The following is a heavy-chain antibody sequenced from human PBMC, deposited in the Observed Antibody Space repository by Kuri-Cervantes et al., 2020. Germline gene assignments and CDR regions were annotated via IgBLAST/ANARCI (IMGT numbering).Heavy chain of an antibody. V-gene: IGHV3-21*01. CDR3: ATYEIYCSGGSCGLYY. CDR2: ITDSGTGT. Sequence: GESLKISCAASGFTFDDYGMHWVRQAPGKGLEWVSTITDSGTGTYFADSVKGRFTISRDNAKHSLYLQMNSLRVEDTAVYYCATYEIYCSGGSCGLYYWGQGTLVTVSS. D-gene: IGHD2-15*01. CDR1: GFTFDDYG. J-gene: IGHJ4*02.